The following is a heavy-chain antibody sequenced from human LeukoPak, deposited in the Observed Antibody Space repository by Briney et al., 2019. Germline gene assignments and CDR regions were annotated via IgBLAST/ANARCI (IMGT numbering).Heavy chain of an antibody. Sequence: ASVKVSCKASGYTFTSYYMHWVRQAPGQGLEWMGIINPSGGSTSYAQKFQGRVTMTRDTSTSTVYMELSSLRSEDTAVYYCARDGRVAGTGENWFDPWGQGTLVTVRS. J-gene: IGHJ5*02. CDR2: INPSGGST. CDR3: ARDGRVAGTGENWFDP. CDR1: GYTFTSYY. D-gene: IGHD6-19*01. V-gene: IGHV1-46*01.